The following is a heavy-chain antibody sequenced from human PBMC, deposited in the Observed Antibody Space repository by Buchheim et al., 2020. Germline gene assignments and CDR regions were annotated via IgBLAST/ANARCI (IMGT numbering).Heavy chain of an antibody. V-gene: IGHV3-23*01. Sequence: DVQLLESGGGLVQPGGSLRLSCAASGFTFSTYAMSWVRQAPGKGLEWVSALSHTGSTTYYADPVKGRFTISRDNSKNTLYLQMNSLGDDDTALYFCAKGGETKGLSFDTSAYYLRNAFDIWGQGT. CDR2: LSHTGSTT. CDR1: GFTFSTYA. J-gene: IGHJ3*02. D-gene: IGHD3-22*01. CDR3: AKGGETKGLSFDTSAYYLRNAFDI.